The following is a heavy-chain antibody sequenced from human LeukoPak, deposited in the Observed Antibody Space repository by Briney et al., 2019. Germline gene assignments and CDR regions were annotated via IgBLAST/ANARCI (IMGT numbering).Heavy chain of an antibody. D-gene: IGHD2-21*01. J-gene: IGHJ4*02. CDR2: ISYGGST. CDR1: GGSISSNSNY. V-gene: IGHV4-39*01. Sequence: PSETLSLTCTVSGGSISSNSNYWAWIRQPPGRGLEWIGSISYGGSTYYSPSLESRVTISVDTSKNLFSLRLSSVTAADTAVYYCARQALWFFDHWGQGTLVTVSS. CDR3: ARQALWFFDH.